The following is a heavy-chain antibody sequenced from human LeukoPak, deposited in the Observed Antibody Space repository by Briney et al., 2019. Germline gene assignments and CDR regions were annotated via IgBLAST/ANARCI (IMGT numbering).Heavy chain of an antibody. CDR3: ARMMTTVTTFDY. CDR1: GFTFSSHS. Sequence: PGGSLRLSCAASGFTFSSHSMNWVRQAPGKGLEWVSSISSSSSYIYYADSVKGRFTISRDNAKNSLYLQMNSLRAEDTAVYYCARMMTTVTTFDYWGQGTLVTVSS. CDR2: ISSSSSYI. J-gene: IGHJ4*02. D-gene: IGHD4-17*01. V-gene: IGHV3-21*01.